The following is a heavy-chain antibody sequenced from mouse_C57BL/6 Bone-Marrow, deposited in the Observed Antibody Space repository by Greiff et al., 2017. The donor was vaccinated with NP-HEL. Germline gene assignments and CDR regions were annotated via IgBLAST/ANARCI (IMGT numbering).Heavy chain of an antibody. J-gene: IGHJ2*01. D-gene: IGHD1-1*01. CDR2: IHPNSGST. CDR1: GYTFTSYW. Sequence: QVQLQQPGAELVKPGASVKLSCKASGYTFTSYWMHWVKQRPGQGLEWIGMIHPNSGSTNYNEKFKSKATLTVDKSSSTAYMQLSSLTSEDSAVYYCARNTQFITTPYFDYWGQGTTLTVSS. CDR3: ARNTQFITTPYFDY. V-gene: IGHV1-64*01.